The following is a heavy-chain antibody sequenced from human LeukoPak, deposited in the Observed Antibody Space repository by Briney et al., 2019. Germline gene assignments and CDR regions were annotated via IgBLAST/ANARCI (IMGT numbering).Heavy chain of an antibody. CDR1: GGSISSGSYY. J-gene: IGHJ3*02. D-gene: IGHD3-22*01. CDR3: ARGGDSSGYYGLDAFDI. V-gene: IGHV4-61*02. Sequence: SETLSLTCTVSGGSISSGSYYWSWIRQPAGKGLEWIGRIYTSGSTNYNPSLKSRVTISVDTSKNQFSLKLSSVTAADTAVYYCARGGDSSGYYGLDAFDIWGQGTMVTVSS. CDR2: IYTSGST.